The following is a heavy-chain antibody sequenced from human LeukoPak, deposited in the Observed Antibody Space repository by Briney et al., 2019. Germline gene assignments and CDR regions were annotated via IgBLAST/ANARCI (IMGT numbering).Heavy chain of an antibody. Sequence: PGGSLRLSCAASGFTFSSYGMHWVRQAPGKGLEWVAVIWYDGSNKYYADSVKGRFTISRDNAKNTLYLQMNSLRAEDTAVYYCARGIAVAGRSTYDCWGQGTLVTVSS. CDR2: IWYDGSNK. D-gene: IGHD6-19*01. CDR3: ARGIAVAGRSTYDC. V-gene: IGHV3-33*08. J-gene: IGHJ4*02. CDR1: GFTFSSYG.